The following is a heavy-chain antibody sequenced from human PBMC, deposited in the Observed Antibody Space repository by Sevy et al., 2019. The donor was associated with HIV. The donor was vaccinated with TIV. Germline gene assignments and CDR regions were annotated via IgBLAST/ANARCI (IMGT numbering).Heavy chain of an antibody. J-gene: IGHJ5*02. CDR2: ISGTGNTK. CDR3: ARDPTYYDFWSGYYTGWFDP. CDR1: GFTFSNYY. V-gene: IGHV3-11*01. Sequence: GGSLRLSCAASGFTFSNYYMNWIRQAPGKGLEWVSYISGTGNTKYYTDSVKGRFTISRDNAKSSLFLQMDSLRVEDTAVYYCARDPTYYDFWSGYYTGWFDPWGQGTLVTVSS. D-gene: IGHD3-3*01.